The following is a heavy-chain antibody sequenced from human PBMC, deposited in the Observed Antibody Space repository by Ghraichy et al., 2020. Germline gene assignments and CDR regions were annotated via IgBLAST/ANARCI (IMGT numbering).Heavy chain of an antibody. J-gene: IGHJ6*02. Sequence: SETLSLTCAVYGGSFSGYYWSWIRQPPGKGLEWIGEINHSGSTNYNPSLKSRVTISVDTSKNQFSLKLSSVTAADTAVYYCARAPRCVECYDILTGYRDYYYYGMAVWGQGTTVTVSS. CDR3: ARAPRCVECYDILTGYRDYYYYGMAV. CDR2: INHSGST. CDR1: GGSFSGYY. V-gene: IGHV4-34*01. D-gene: IGHD3-9*01.